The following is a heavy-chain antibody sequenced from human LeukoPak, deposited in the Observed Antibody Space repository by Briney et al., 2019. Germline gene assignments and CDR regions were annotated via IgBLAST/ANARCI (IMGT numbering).Heavy chain of an antibody. D-gene: IGHD6-6*01. CDR2: INPNSGGT. CDR3: ARDMIAARPNWFDP. V-gene: IGHV1-2*02. Sequence: GASVKVSCKASGYTFTGYYMHWVRQAPGQGLEWMGWINPNSGGTNYAQKFQGRVTMTRDTSISTAYMELSRLRSDDTAVYYCARDMIAARPNWFDPWGQGTLVTVSS. CDR1: GYTFTGYY. J-gene: IGHJ5*02.